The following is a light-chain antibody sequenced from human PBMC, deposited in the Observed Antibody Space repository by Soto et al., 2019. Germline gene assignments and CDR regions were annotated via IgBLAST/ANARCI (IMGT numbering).Light chain of an antibody. CDR3: ASWDESLSGVV. Sequence: QSALTQSPSASGTPGQTVTISCSGSTSNIGTNYVFLYQHLPGTAPKLLLYKNDQRPSGVPDRFSGSKSGTSASLAISGLRSDDEAHYSCASWDESLSGVVFGGGTKLTVL. V-gene: IGLV1-47*01. J-gene: IGLJ3*02. CDR1: TSNIGTNY. CDR2: KND.